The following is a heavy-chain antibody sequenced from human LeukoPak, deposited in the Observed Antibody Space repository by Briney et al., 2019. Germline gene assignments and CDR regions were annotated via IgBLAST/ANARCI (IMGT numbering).Heavy chain of an antibody. D-gene: IGHD3-22*01. CDR2: INPSGGST. CDR1: GYTFTSYY. V-gene: IGHV1-46*01. Sequence: ASVKVSCKASGYTFTSYYMHWVRQAPGQGLEWMGIINPSGGSTSYAQKFQGRVTMTRDTSTSTVYMELSSLRSEDAAVYYCARGYYDSSGYQLYFDYWGQGTLVTVSS. CDR3: ARGYYDSSGYQLYFDY. J-gene: IGHJ4*02.